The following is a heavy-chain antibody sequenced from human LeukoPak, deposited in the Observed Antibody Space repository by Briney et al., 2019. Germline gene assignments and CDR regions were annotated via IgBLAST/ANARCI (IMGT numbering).Heavy chain of an antibody. CDR3: ARAPTYYYDSSGYYWIY. D-gene: IGHD3-22*01. Sequence: SVKVSCKASGGTFSSYAISWVRQAPGQGLEWMGRIIPILGIANYAQKFQGRVTITADKSTSTAYMELSSLRSEDTAVYYCARAPTYYYDSSGYYWIYWGQGTLVTVSS. V-gene: IGHV1-69*04. J-gene: IGHJ4*02. CDR1: GGTFSSYA. CDR2: IIPILGIA.